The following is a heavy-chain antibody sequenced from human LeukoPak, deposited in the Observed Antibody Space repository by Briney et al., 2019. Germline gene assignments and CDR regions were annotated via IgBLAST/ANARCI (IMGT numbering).Heavy chain of an antibody. V-gene: IGHV3-7*01. Sequence: GGSLRLSCAASGFTFSSYWMSWVRQAPGKGLEWVANIKQDGSEKYYVDSVKGRFTISRDNAKNSLYLQMNSLRAEDTVVYYCARDPGYGSSEIYFDYWGQGTLVTVSS. CDR1: GFTFSSYW. J-gene: IGHJ4*02. CDR3: ARDPGYGSSEIYFDY. CDR2: IKQDGSEK. D-gene: IGHD2-2*01.